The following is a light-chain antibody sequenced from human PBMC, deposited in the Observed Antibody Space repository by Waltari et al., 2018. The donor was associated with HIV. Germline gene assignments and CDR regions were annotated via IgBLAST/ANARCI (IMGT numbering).Light chain of an antibody. J-gene: IGLJ3*02. CDR2: GNS. V-gene: IGLV1-40*01. CDR3: QSYDRSLSAWV. Sequence: QSVLAQPPSVSGAPGQRVTIPCTGSSSNIGADYHVYWSQHLPGTAPKLLIYGNSNRPSGVPNRFSGSKSDTSASLAITGLQAEDEADYYCQSYDRSLSAWVFGGGTRLNVL. CDR1: SSNIGADYH.